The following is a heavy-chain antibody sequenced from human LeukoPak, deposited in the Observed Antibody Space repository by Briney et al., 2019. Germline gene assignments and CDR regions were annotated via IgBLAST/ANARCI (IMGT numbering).Heavy chain of an antibody. Sequence: ASVTVSFTASGYTFTVYYMRWGRQAPGQGGGWMGGINPNSGGTNYAQKFQGRVTITRDTARSTAYMELRRLRDDETGVYEDERDIRATPEFYYGSGSYRSPVPGHFDYWGQGTLVTVSS. J-gene: IGHJ4*02. D-gene: IGHD3-10*01. V-gene: IGHV1-2*01. CDR1: GYTFTVYY. CDR2: INPNSGGT. CDR3: ERDIRATPEFYYGSGSYRSPVPGHFDY.